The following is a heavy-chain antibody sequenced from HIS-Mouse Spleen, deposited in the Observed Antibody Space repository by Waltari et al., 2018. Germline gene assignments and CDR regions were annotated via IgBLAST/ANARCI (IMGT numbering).Heavy chain of an antibody. Sequence: QVQLVQSGAEVKKPGASVKVSCKASGYTFTGYELHWVPQAPGQGLEWMGWINPNSGGTNYAQKFQGRVTMTRDTSISTAYMELSRLRSDDTAVYYCARGMVWGSRCFDYWGQGTLVTVSS. D-gene: IGHD3-10*01. CDR2: INPNSGGT. J-gene: IGHJ4*02. CDR1: GYTFTGYE. CDR3: ARGMVWGSRCFDY. V-gene: IGHV1-2*02.